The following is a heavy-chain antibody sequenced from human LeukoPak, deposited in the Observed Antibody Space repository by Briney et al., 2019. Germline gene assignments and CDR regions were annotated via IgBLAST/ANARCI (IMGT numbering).Heavy chain of an antibody. CDR1: GFTFSNAW. Sequence: AGGSLRLSCAASGFTFSNAWMSWVRQAPGKGLEWVGRIKSKTDGGTTDYAAPVKGRFTISRDDSKNTLYLQMNSLKTEDTAVYYCTTDLGYSGYDLDYWGQGTLVTVSS. J-gene: IGHJ4*02. CDR2: IKSKTDGGTT. D-gene: IGHD5-12*01. CDR3: TTDLGYSGYDLDY. V-gene: IGHV3-15*01.